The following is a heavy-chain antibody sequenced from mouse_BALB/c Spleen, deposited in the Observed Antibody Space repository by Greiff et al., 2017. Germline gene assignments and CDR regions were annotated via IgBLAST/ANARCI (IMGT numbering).Heavy chain of an antibody. V-gene: IGHV5-6-4*01. CDR3: TRDRDGYEDAMDY. CDR2: ISSGGSYT. D-gene: IGHD2-10*02. Sequence: EVKVVESGGGLVKPGGSLKLSCAASGFTFSSYTMSWVRQTPEKRLEWVATISSGGSYTYYPDSVKGRFTISRDNAKNTLYLQMSSLKSEDTAMYYCTRDRDGYEDAMDYWGQGTSVTVSS. CDR1: GFTFSSYT. J-gene: IGHJ4*01.